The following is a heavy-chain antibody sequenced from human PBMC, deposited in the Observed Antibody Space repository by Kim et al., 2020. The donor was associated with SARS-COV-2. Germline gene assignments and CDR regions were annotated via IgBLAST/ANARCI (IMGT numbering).Heavy chain of an antibody. V-gene: IGHV4-61*02. CDR3: ARDKGYSSTLDAFDI. D-gene: IGHD6-13*01. CDR2: IYTSGST. J-gene: IGHJ3*02. Sequence: SETLSLTCTVSGGSISSGSYYWSWIRQPAGKGLEWIGRIYTSGSTNYNPSLKSRVTISVDTSKNQFSLKLSSVTAADTAVYYCARDKGYSSTLDAFDIWGQGTMVTVSS. CDR1: GGSISSGSYY.